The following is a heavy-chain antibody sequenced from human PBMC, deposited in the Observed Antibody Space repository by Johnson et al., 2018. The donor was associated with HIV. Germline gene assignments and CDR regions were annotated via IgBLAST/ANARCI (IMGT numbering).Heavy chain of an antibody. V-gene: IGHV3-66*02. CDR1: GFTFSDYY. J-gene: IGHJ3*02. Sequence: VQLVESGGRVVRPGGSLRLSCAASGFTFSDYYMSWVRQAPGKGLEWVSVIYSGGSTYYADSVQGRFTISRDNSKNTLYLQMNSLRPEDTAVYYCARAPPYYGGYSVSDAFDIWGQGTMVTVSS. CDR3: ARAPPYYGGYSVSDAFDI. CDR2: IYSGGST. D-gene: IGHD3-22*01.